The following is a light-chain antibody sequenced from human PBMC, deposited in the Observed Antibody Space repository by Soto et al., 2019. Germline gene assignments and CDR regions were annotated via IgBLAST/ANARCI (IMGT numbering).Light chain of an antibody. CDR2: GAS. CDR3: QQYGSSGT. V-gene: IGKV3-20*01. J-gene: IGKJ1*01. CDR1: QSVSNDY. Sequence: EMVLTQSPVTLSLSPVYRSALSCMASQSVSNDYVAWVQQKPGQAPRLLIYGASNRATGIPDRFSGSGSGTDFTLTISRLEPEDFAVYYCQQYGSSGTFGQGTKVDTK.